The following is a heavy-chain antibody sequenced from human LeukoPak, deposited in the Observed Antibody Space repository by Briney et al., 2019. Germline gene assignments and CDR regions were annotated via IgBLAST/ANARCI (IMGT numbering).Heavy chain of an antibody. J-gene: IGHJ4*02. CDR1: GGSISSSSYY. D-gene: IGHD2-2*01. Sequence: SETLSLTCTVSGGSISSSSYYWGWIRQPPGKGLEWIGSIYYSGSTYYNPSLKSRVTLSVDTSKNQFSLKLSSVTAADTAVYYCASQEVIVVPAAMSLTYFDYWGQGTLVTVSS. CDR2: IYYSGST. CDR3: ASQEVIVVPAAMSLTYFDY. V-gene: IGHV4-39*01.